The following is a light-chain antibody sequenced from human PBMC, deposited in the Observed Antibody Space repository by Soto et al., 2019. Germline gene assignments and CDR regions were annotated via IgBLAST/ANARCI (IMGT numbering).Light chain of an antibody. V-gene: IGKV3-15*01. CDR3: QQRRHWPRFMT. J-gene: IGKJ5*01. CDR2: GAS. CDR1: ESASSN. Sequence: EIVMTQSPSTLSVSPGERATLSCRASESASSNLAWYQQKPGQAPRLLIYGASTRATGTPVRFRGSGSGTEFTHIIRSLESEDFAVYSCQQRRHWPRFMTFGQGTRLEIK.